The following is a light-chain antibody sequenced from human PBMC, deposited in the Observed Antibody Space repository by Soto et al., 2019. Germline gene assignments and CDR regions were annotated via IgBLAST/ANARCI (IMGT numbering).Light chain of an antibody. V-gene: IGLV2-23*02. J-gene: IGLJ1*01. CDR2: EVN. Sequence: SALTQPASVSGSPGQSITISSTGTSSNVGSYKLVSWYQQHPGKAPKLMIFEVNKRPSGVSNRFSGSKSGNTASLTISGLKVEDEADYYCCSSGGSPTYVFGTGTKVTVL. CDR3: CSSGGSPTYV. CDR1: SSNVGSYKL.